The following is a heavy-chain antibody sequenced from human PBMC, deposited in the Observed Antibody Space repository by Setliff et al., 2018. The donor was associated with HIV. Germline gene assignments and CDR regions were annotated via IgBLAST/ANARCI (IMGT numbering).Heavy chain of an antibody. J-gene: IGHJ5*02. Sequence: SETLSLTCAVSGGSISSSNWWSWVRQPPGKGLEWIGEIYHSGGTNYNPSLKSRVTISLDKSKNHFSLELRSVTAADTAVYYCARVITMLWTTFDPWGQGTLGTVSS. CDR1: GGSISSSNW. CDR2: IYHSGGT. D-gene: IGHD3-10*01. CDR3: ARVITMLWTTFDP. V-gene: IGHV4-4*02.